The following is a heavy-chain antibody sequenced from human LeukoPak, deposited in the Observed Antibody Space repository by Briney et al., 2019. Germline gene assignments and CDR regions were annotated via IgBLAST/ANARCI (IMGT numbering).Heavy chain of an antibody. J-gene: IGHJ5*02. Sequence: SGPTLFNPPQPLTLTFTFSGFSLSTSGVGVGWIRQPPGKALEWLALIYWDDDKRYSPSLKSRLTITKDTSKNQVVLTMTNMDPVDTATYYCVRYSSSFNWFDLWGQGTLVTVSS. V-gene: IGHV2-5*02. CDR2: IYWDDDK. CDR3: VRYSSSFNWFDL. D-gene: IGHD6-6*01. CDR1: GFSLSTSGVG.